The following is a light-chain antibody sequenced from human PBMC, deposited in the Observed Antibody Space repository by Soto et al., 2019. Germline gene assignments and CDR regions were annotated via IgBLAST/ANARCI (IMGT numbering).Light chain of an antibody. CDR2: SAS. CDR3: QQSYSILSLT. J-gene: IGKJ5*01. Sequence: DIPMTQSPSSLSASVGDRVTITCRASQSISIYLNWYQQKPGKAPKLLIYSASSLQSGVPSRFSGSGSGTDFTLTISSLQPEDFATYYCQQSYSILSLTFGQGTRLEIK. V-gene: IGKV1-39*01. CDR1: QSISIY.